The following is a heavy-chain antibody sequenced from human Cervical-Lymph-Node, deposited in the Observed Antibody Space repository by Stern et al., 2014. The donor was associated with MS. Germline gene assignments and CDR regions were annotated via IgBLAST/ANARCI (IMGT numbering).Heavy chain of an antibody. J-gene: IGHJ5*02. D-gene: IGHD2-21*02. Sequence: QVQLVQSGAEVKKPGSSVKVSCKASGGTFSSYNISWVRQAPGPGLEWMGRIIPILGIANYAQKFQGRVTITADKSTSTAYMELSSLRSEDTAVYYCASFVVGTAAFDPWGQGTLVTVSS. V-gene: IGHV1-69*09. CDR2: IIPILGIA. CDR3: ASFVVGTAAFDP. CDR1: GGTFSSYN.